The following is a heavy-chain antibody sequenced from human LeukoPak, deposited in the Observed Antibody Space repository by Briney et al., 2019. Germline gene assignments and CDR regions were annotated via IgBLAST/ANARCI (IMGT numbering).Heavy chain of an antibody. V-gene: IGHV3-21*01. J-gene: IGHJ4*02. D-gene: IGHD1-26*01. CDR1: GFTFSSYS. CDR3: ARKMGSGSYDFDY. Sequence: GGSLRLSCAASGFTFSSYSMNWVRQAPGKGLEWVSSISSSSSYIYYADSVKGRFTISRDNAKNSLYLQMNSLRAEDTAVYYCARKMGSGSYDFDYWGQGTLVTVSS. CDR2: ISSSSSYI.